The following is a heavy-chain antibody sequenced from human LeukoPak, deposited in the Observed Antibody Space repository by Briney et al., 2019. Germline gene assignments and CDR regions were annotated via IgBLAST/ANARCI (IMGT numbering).Heavy chain of an antibody. J-gene: IGHJ4*02. V-gene: IGHV3-30-3*01. CDR1: GFIFSSYA. CDR2: ISYDGSNK. Sequence: GGSLTLSCAACGFIFSSYAVQGVRRAPGKGLEGVAVISYDGSNKYYADSVKGRFTISRDNSKNTLYLQMNSLRAEDTAIYYCTRVGYSDDGIDYWGQGTLVTVSS. D-gene: IGHD4-17*01. CDR3: TRVGYSDDGIDY.